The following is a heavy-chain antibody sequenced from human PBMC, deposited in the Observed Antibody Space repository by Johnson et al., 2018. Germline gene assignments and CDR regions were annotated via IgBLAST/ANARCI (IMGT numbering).Heavy chain of an antibody. V-gene: IGHV3-23*04. CDR3: AKAPVGWLGEGAEYFQH. CDR2: ISGSGGST. Sequence: VQLVQSGGGLIQPGGSLRLSCAASGFTFSSYAMSWVRQALGKGLEWVSAISGSGGSTYYADSVKGRFTISRDNSKNTFYLQMNSLRAEDTALYYCAKAPVGWLGEGAEYFQHWGQGTLVTVSS. J-gene: IGHJ1*01. CDR1: GFTFSSYA. D-gene: IGHD3-10*01.